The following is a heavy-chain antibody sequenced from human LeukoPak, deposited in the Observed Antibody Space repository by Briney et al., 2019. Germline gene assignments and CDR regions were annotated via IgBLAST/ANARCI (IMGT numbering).Heavy chain of an antibody. CDR3: ARDVCSSTSCYLGRFDY. D-gene: IGHD2-2*01. CDR2: IAYDGYNK. CDR1: GFTFSNYA. Sequence: AGGSLRLSCAASGFTFSNYAMHWVRRAPGKGLEWVAVIAYDGYNKYYADSVKGRFTISRDNSKNTLYLQMDSLRAEDTAVYYCARDVCSSTSCYLGRFDYWGQGTLVTVSS. V-gene: IGHV3-30-3*01. J-gene: IGHJ4*02.